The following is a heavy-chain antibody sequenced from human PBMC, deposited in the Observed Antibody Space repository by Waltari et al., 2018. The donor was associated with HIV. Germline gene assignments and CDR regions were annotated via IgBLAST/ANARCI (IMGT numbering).Heavy chain of an antibody. CDR3: AILSSSGYYRD. V-gene: IGHV3-48*02. CDR2: ISRTSNAM. Sequence: EVQLVESGGGLVQPGGSLKLSCAASRFSLSDFYMNWVRQAPGRGLEWVSYISRTSNAMYYADSVKGRFAISRDNAKNSLYLLMNSLRHDDSAVYYCAILSSSGYYRDWGQGTRVTVSS. J-gene: IGHJ4*02. D-gene: IGHD5-12*01. CDR1: RFSLSDFY.